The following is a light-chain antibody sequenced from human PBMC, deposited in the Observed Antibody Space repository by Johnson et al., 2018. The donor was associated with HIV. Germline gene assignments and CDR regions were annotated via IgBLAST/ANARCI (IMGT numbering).Light chain of an antibody. CDR2: ETT. CDR1: SSNIGNNY. Sequence: QSVLTQPPSVSAAPGQNVTISCSGSSSNIGNNYISWYQQLPGTAPKLLIYETTKRPSGIPDRFSGSRSGTSATLGITGLQTGDEADYYCATWDNSLRVLGTGTKVTVL. CDR3: ATWDNSLRV. V-gene: IGLV1-51*02. J-gene: IGLJ1*01.